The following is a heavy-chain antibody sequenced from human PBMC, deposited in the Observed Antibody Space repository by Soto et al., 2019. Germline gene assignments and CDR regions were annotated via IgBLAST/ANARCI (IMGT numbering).Heavy chain of an antibody. CDR2: INHSGST. CDR3: ARGSQLGTYPSIDY. V-gene: IGHV4-34*01. J-gene: IGHJ4*02. CDR1: GGSFSGYY. D-gene: IGHD6-13*01. Sequence: SETLSVTCAVYGGSFSGYYWSWSRQPPGKGLEWIGEINHSGSTNYNPSLKSRVTISVDTSKNQFSLKLSSVTAADTAVYYCARGSQLGTYPSIDYWGQGTLVTVSS.